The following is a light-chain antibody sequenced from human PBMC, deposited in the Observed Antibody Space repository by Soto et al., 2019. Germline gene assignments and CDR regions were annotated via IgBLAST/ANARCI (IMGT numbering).Light chain of an antibody. Sequence: QSALTQPPSASGSPGQSVAISCTGTSSDIGGYNFVSWYQQHPGIAPKLMIYDVTKRPSGVPDRFSGSKSGNTATLIVSGLQAEDEADYYCSSHGGSNNPYVFGPGTKLTVL. V-gene: IGLV2-8*01. CDR3: SSHGGSNNPYV. CDR2: DVT. J-gene: IGLJ1*01. CDR1: SSDIGGYNF.